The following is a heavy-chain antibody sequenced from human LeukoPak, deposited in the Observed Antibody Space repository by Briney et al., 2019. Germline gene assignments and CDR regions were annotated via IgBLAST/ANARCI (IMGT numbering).Heavy chain of an antibody. CDR1: GYTLTSYY. V-gene: IGHV1-46*03. CDR3: ANVVGATSVPGDAFDI. CDR2: INPSGGST. J-gene: IGHJ3*02. D-gene: IGHD1-26*01. Sequence: ASVKVSCKASGYTLTSYYMHWVRQAPGQGLEWMGIINPSGGSTSYAQKFQGRVTMTRDTSTSTVYMELSSLRSEDTAVYYCANVVGATSVPGDAFDIWGQGTMVTVSS.